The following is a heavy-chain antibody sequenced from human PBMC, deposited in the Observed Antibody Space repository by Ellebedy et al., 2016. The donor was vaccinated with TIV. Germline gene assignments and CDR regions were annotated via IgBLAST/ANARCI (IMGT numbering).Heavy chain of an antibody. V-gene: IGHV3-30*03. Sequence: PGGSLRLSCAASGFTFSSYTMHWVRQAPGKGLEWVAALSYDGSNEYYAESVKGRFTISRDNSKNTLYLQMNSLRAEDTAVYYCARDAADNGGKLDYWGQGALVTVSS. CDR2: LSYDGSNE. CDR1: GFTFSSYT. CDR3: ARDAADNGGKLDY. J-gene: IGHJ4*02. D-gene: IGHD4-23*01.